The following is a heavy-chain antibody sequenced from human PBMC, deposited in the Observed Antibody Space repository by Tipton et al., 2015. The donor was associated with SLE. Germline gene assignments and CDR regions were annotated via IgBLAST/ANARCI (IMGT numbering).Heavy chain of an antibody. CDR1: GFTFDRYA. J-gene: IGHJ4*02. D-gene: IGHD1-14*01. CDR2: ISWNSGRI. CDR3: TKDQWMEPQGVFDY. V-gene: IGHV3-9*01. Sequence: LSLTCAASGFTFDRYAMHWVRQAPGKGLEWVSSISWNSGRIVCADSVKGRFTISRDNAKKSLYLQMNSLRAEDTALYYCTKDQWMEPQGVFDYWGQGTLVTVSS.